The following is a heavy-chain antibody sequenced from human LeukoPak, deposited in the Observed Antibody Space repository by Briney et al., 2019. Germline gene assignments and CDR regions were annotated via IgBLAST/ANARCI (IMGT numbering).Heavy chain of an antibody. D-gene: IGHD3-22*01. V-gene: IGHV1-18*01. CDR3: ARHDTLYYYDSSGYYYFDY. Sequence: ASVKVSCKASGYTFTSYGISWVRQAPGQGLEWMGWISAYNGNTNYAQKLQGRVTMTTDTSTSTAYMELRSLRSDDTAVYYCARHDTLYYYDSSGYYYFDYWGQGTLVTVSS. CDR1: GYTFTSYG. J-gene: IGHJ4*02. CDR2: ISAYNGNT.